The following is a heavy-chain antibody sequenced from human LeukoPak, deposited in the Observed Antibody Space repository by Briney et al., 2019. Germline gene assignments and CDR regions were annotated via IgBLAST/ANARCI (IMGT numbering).Heavy chain of an antibody. CDR3: ARVEGHYSSGWYGG. CDR2: ISSSSSTI. CDR1: GFTFSSYS. Sequence: PGGSLRLSCAASGFTFSSYSMNWVRLAPGKGLEWVSYISSSSSTIYYADSVKGRFTISRDNAKNSLYLQMNSLRDEDTAVYYCARVEGHYSSGWYGGWGQGTLVTVSS. J-gene: IGHJ4*02. V-gene: IGHV3-48*02. D-gene: IGHD6-19*01.